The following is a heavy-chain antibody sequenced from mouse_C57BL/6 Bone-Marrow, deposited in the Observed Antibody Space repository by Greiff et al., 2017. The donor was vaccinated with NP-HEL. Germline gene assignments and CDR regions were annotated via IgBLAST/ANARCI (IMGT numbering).Heavy chain of an antibody. Sequence: EVMLVESGGGLVQPGGSLKLSCAASGFTFSDYYMYWVRQTPEKRLEWVAYISNGGGSTYYPDTVKGRFTISRDNAKNTLYLQMSRLKSEDTAMYYCARGYGSPWFAYWGQGTLVTVSA. D-gene: IGHD1-1*01. V-gene: IGHV5-12*01. CDR3: ARGYGSPWFAY. CDR1: GFTFSDYY. J-gene: IGHJ3*01. CDR2: ISNGGGST.